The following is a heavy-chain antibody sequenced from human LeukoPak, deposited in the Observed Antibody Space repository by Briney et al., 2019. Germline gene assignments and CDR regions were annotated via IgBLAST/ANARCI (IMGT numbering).Heavy chain of an antibody. CDR1: GFTFNNYA. Sequence: GGSLRLSCAASGFTFNNYAMSWVRQAPGKGLEWVSTITGSGGSTYSADSVKGRLTISRDNSKNTLYLQMNSLRADDTALYYCVRNQDSSWYYYYMDVWRKGTTVTVSS. CDR2: ITGSGGST. V-gene: IGHV3-23*01. J-gene: IGHJ6*03. D-gene: IGHD6-13*01. CDR3: VRNQDSSWYYYYMDV.